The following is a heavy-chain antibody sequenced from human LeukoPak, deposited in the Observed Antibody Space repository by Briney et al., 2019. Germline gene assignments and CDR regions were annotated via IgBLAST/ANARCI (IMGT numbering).Heavy chain of an antibody. D-gene: IGHD3-10*01. V-gene: IGHV4-59*01. J-gene: IGHJ4*02. Sequence: SETLSLTCTVSGGSISSYYWSWIRQPPGKGLEWIGYIYYSGSTNYNPSLKSRVTISVDTSKNQFSLKLSSVTAADTAVYYCARAKRGGSGRMVDYWGQGTLVTVSS. CDR2: IYYSGST. CDR1: GGSISSYY. CDR3: ARAKRGGSGRMVDY.